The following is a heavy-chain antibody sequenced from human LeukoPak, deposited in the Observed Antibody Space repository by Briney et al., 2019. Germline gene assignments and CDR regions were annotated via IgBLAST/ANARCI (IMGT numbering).Heavy chain of an antibody. J-gene: IGHJ6*02. CDR3: ARVTSSYAMDV. V-gene: IGHV3-7*05. Sequence: GGSLRLSCAASGFTFSGYWMSWVRQAPGKGLEWVANIKQDGSEKYYVDSVKGRFTISRDNAKNSLFLQMNSLRSEDTAVYYCARVTSSYAMDVWGQGTTVTVSS. CDR1: GFTFSGYW. D-gene: IGHD1/OR15-1a*01. CDR2: IKQDGSEK.